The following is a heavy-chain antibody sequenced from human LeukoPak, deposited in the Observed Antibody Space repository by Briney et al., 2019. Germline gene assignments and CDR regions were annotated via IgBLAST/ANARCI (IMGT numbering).Heavy chain of an antibody. J-gene: IGHJ4*02. D-gene: IGHD6-6*01. CDR2: INYSGNT. CDR1: GGSISSITYF. V-gene: IGHV4-39*01. CDR3: ASPSISSSTYDY. Sequence: KPSETLSLTCTVSGGSISSITYFWGSIRQPPGKGLEWIGSINYSGNTYDNPSLNKRVSIPVDTSKTQFSLRLSSVTAADTAVYYCASPSISSSTYDYWGQGTLVTVSS.